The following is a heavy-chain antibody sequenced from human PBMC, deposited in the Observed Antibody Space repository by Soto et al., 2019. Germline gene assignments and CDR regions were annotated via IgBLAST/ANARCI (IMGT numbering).Heavy chain of an antibody. Sequence: QVQLVQSGAEVKKPGASVKVSCKASGYTFSSYGISWVRQAPGQGLEWMGWISAYNGNTNYAQKLQGRVTMTTDTSTSTAYMDLRSLRSDDTTIYYCARDKGDGSGSYYGYWGQGTLVTVSS. D-gene: IGHD3-10*01. CDR2: ISAYNGNT. V-gene: IGHV1-18*01. CDR3: ARDKGDGSGSYYGY. CDR1: GYTFSSYG. J-gene: IGHJ4*02.